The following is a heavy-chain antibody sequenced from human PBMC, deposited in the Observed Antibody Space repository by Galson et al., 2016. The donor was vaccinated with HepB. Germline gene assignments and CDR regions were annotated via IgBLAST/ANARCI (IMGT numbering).Heavy chain of an antibody. CDR3: ARGSGSGSSRFRFYFYMDM. CDR2: ISYSSTI. V-gene: IGHV3-69-1*02. D-gene: IGHD3-10*01. J-gene: IGHJ6*03. Sequence: MNWVRQAPGKGLEWVSYISYSSTIYYADSVKGRFTISRDNPRNLLHLQMNSLRVDDSAIYYCARGSGSGSSRFRFYFYMDMWGKGTTVTVSS.